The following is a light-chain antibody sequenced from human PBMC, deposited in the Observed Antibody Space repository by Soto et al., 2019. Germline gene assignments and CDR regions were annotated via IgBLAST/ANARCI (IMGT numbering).Light chain of an antibody. CDR2: ANN. CDR3: QSYDSNLNGLYV. CDR1: SSNIGTNN. V-gene: IGLV1-40*01. Sequence: QSFLTQPPSVSGAPGQRVTISCTGSSSNIGTNNVHWYQHLPGAAPKVLIYANNNRPSGVPDRFSVSKSGTSASLAITGLQAEDEADYYCQSYDSNLNGLYVFGTGTKVTVL. J-gene: IGLJ1*01.